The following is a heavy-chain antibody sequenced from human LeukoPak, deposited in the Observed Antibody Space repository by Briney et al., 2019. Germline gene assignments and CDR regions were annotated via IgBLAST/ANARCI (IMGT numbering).Heavy chain of an antibody. J-gene: IGHJ4*02. D-gene: IGHD2-2*01. Sequence: GGSLRLSCAASGFTFSDYYMNWIRQAPGKGREWVSYISSSGSTINYADSVKGRFTISRDNAKNSLYLQINSLRADDTAVYYCARGKSRLVDSFDCWGQGTLVTVSS. V-gene: IGHV3-11*01. CDR3: ARGKSRLVDSFDC. CDR1: GFTFSDYY. CDR2: ISSSGSTI.